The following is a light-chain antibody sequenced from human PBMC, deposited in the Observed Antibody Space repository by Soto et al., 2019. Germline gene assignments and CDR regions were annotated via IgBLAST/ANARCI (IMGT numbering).Light chain of an antibody. CDR2: GAS. CDR1: QSVSTY. CDR3: QQRSNWPWT. Sequence: EIVLTQSPATLSLSPGARATLSWRASQSVSTYLAWYQQRPGQAPRLLIYGASSRATGIPDRFSGSGSGTDFTLTISSLEPEDFAVYYCQQRSNWPWTFGQGTKVDI. J-gene: IGKJ1*01. V-gene: IGKV3-11*01.